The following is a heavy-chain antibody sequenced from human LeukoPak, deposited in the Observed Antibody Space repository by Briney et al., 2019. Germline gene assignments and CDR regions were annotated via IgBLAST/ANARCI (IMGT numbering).Heavy chain of an antibody. J-gene: IGHJ4*02. CDR1: GYTFTGYY. CDR3: ARDQGTATTHPFDY. Sequence: ASVKVSRKASGYTFTGYYMHWVRQAPGRGLEWMGWINPNSGGTNYAQKFQGRVTMTRDTSISTAYMELSRLRSDDTAVYYCARDQGTATTHPFDYWGEGTLVTVSS. D-gene: IGHD5-12*01. CDR2: INPNSGGT. V-gene: IGHV1-2*02.